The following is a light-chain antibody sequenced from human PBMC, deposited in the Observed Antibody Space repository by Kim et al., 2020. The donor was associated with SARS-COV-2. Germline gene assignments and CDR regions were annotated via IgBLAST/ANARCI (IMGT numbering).Light chain of an antibody. V-gene: IGKV1-8*01. J-gene: IGKJ4*01. CDR1: QGISSY. CDR3: QQYYSYPLT. CDR2: AAS. Sequence: ESPGDSVTIACRASQGISSYLAWYQQKPGKAPKLLIYAASTLQSGVPSRFSGSGSGTDFTLTISCLQSEDFATYYCQQYYSYPLTFGGGTKVDIK.